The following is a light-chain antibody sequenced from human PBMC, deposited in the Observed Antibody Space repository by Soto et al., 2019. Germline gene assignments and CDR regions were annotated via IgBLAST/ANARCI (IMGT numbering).Light chain of an antibody. CDR1: QSVRSY. V-gene: IGKV3-11*01. Sequence: EIVLTQSPSTLSLSPGERATLSCRASQSVRSYVAWYQQKPGQAPRLLIYDASNRATGIPARFSGSGSGTDFTLTISRLEPEDFAVYYCQQFGSSLPITFGQGTRLEI. CDR3: QQFGSSLPIT. J-gene: IGKJ5*01. CDR2: DAS.